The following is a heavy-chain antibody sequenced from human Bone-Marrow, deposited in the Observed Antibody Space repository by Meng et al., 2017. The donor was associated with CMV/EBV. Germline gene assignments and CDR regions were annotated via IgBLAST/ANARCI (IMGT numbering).Heavy chain of an antibody. J-gene: IGHJ6*02. V-gene: IGHV4-59*01. CDR1: GGSFSSYY. D-gene: IGHD3-3*01. Sequence: GSLRLSCAVYGGSFSSYYWSWIRQPPGKGLEWIGFIHYSGSTNYNPSLKSRVTMSVETSKDQISLKLNSVTAADTAVYFCARDPSRSGVYGYYYGMDVWGQGTTVTVSS. CDR3: ARDPSRSGVYGYYYGMDV. CDR2: IHYSGST.